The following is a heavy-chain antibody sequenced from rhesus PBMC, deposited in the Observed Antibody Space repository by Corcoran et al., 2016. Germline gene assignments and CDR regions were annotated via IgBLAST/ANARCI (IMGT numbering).Heavy chain of an antibody. CDR2: CDGHDGTN. V-gene: IGHV4-80*01. CDR3: VRGGQSNSYMFDQ. J-gene: IGHJ4*01. D-gene: IGHD5-12*01. Sequence: QVQLQESGPGLVKPSETLSLTCAVSGASISRYCWPWIRQPPGKGLEWIAECDGHDGTNLSKHSRSRRVTSSKDASKNQLSMNLGALTAADTAVYYCVRGGQSNSYMFDQWGQGVVVTVSS. CDR1: GASISRYC.